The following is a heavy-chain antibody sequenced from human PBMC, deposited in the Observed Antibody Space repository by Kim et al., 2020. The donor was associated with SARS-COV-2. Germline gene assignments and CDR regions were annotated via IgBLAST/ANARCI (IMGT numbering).Heavy chain of an antibody. CDR2: IKEDGSEK. CDR1: KFTFSINW. D-gene: IGHD3-10*01. CDR3: ARDRSYSLDY. Sequence: GGSLRLSCVVSKFTFSINWMSWVRQAPGKGLEWVAKIKEDGSEKYYAESVVGRFTISRDNAKNSLFLQMNSLSAEDTAVYYCARDRSYSLDYWGQGTLVTVSS. J-gene: IGHJ4*02. V-gene: IGHV3-7*01.